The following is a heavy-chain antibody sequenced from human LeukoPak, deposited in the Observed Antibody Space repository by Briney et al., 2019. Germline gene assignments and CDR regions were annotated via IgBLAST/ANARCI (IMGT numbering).Heavy chain of an antibody. J-gene: IGHJ4*02. D-gene: IGHD4-17*01. Sequence: PSETLSLTCTVSGGSISSSSYYWGWIRQPPGKGLEWIGSIYDSACTYYNPSLKSRVTISVDTSKNQFSLNLGSVTAADTAVYYCASPTTMTTAIGYWGQGTLVTVSS. CDR2: IYDSACT. CDR3: ASPTTMTTAIGY. V-gene: IGHV4-39*01. CDR1: GGSISSSSYY.